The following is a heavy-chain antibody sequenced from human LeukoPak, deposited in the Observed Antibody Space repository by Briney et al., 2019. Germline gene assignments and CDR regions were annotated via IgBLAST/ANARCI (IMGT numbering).Heavy chain of an antibody. CDR3: ARPKYSSSLAFDY. CDR2: IYPGDSDT. CDR1: GNTFTTSL. V-gene: IGHV5-51*01. J-gene: IGHJ4*02. D-gene: IGHD6-6*01. Sequence: GESLKISCKDSGNTFTTSLIVWVRQMPGKGLEWMEIIYPGDSDTKYSPSFQGQVTISADKSISTAYPQWSSLKASDTAIYYCARPKYSSSLAFDYWGQGTPVTVSS.